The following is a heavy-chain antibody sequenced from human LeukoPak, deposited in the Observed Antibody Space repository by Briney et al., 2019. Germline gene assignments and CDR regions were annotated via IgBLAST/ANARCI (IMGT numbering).Heavy chain of an antibody. D-gene: IGHD4-17*01. CDR2: IYSTGNT. V-gene: IGHV4-30-4*08. J-gene: IGHJ4*02. Sequence: SQTLSLTCTVSGASINSGKYYWSWIRQPPGKGLEWIGYIYSTGNTYYNPSLKSRATISVDTSKKQFSLNLTSVTAADTAVYYCARGEDGTGDYRPTYFDSWGQGTLVTVSS. CDR3: ARGEDGTGDYRPTYFDS. CDR1: GASINSGKYY.